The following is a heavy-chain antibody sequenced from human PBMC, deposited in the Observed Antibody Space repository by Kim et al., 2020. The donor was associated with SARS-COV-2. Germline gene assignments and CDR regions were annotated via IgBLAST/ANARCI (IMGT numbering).Heavy chain of an antibody. CDR3: ARQDIVVVPAAILHCFDP. CDR1: GGSISSSSYY. CDR2: IYYSGST. D-gene: IGHD2-2*02. J-gene: IGHJ5*02. V-gene: IGHV4-39*01. Sequence: SETLSLTCTVSGGSISSSSYYWGWIRQPPGKGLEWIGSIYYSGSTYYNPSLKSRVTISVDTSKNQFSLKLSSVTAADTAVYYCARQDIVVVPAAILHCFDPWGHGTLVTVSS.